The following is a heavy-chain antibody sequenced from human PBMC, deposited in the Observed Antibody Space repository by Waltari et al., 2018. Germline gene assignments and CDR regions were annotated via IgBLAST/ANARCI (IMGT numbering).Heavy chain of an antibody. CDR2: IYHSGST. Sequence: QVQLQESGPGLVKPSETLSLTCAVSGYSISSGYYWGWIRQPPGKGLEWIGSIYHSGSTDYNPSPKGRVTRSVATSKNQFSLKLSSVTAADMAVYYCARRRLSSGWYWGQGTLVTVSS. CDR3: ARRRLSSGWY. CDR1: GYSISSGYY. V-gene: IGHV4-38-2*01. D-gene: IGHD6-19*01. J-gene: IGHJ4*02.